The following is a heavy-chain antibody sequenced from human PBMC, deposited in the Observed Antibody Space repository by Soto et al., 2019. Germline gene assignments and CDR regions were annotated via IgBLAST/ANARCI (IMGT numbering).Heavy chain of an antibody. V-gene: IGHV1-46*03. CDR3: ARWAPTGYYGPRFDY. D-gene: IGHD3-9*01. CDR2: INPSGGST. J-gene: IGHJ4*02. Sequence: GASVKVSCKASGYTFTSYYMHWVRQAPGQGLEWMGIINPSGGSTSYAQKFQGRVTMTRDTSTSTVYMELSSLRSEDTAVYYCARWAPTGYYGPRFDYWGQGTLVTVSS. CDR1: GYTFTSYY.